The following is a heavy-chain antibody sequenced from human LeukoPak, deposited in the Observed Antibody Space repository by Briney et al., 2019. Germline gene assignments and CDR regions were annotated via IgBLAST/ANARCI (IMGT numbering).Heavy chain of an antibody. Sequence: ASVKVSCKASGCTFSSYAIRWVRQAPGQGLEWMGGIIPIFGTANYAQKFQGRVTITADESTSTAYMELSSLRSEDTAVYYCARGGIAAAVAYWGQGTLVTVSS. CDR2: IIPIFGTA. CDR1: GCTFSSYA. J-gene: IGHJ4*02. V-gene: IGHV1-69*13. D-gene: IGHD6-13*01. CDR3: ARGGIAAAVAY.